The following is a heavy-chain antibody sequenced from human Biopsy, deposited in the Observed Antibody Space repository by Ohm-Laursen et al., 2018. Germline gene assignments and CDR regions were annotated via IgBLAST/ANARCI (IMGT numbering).Heavy chain of an antibody. CDR1: GFTFSSYV. D-gene: IGHD3-22*01. Sequence: SLRLSCAASGFTFSSYVMSWVRQAPGKGLEWVATIKKDGSEKYYVDSVKGRFTISRDNSKSSLSLQMNSLRGEDTAVYYCARAPFGSGSYSEFDYWGQGSLVIVSS. V-gene: IGHV3-7*01. J-gene: IGHJ4*02. CDR3: ARAPFGSGSYSEFDY. CDR2: IKKDGSEK.